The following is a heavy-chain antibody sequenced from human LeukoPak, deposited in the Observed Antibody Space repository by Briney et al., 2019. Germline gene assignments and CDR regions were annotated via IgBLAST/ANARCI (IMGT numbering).Heavy chain of an antibody. Sequence: PGGSLRLSCAASGFTFTTYGMHWVRQAPGKGLEWVAFIQNDEIDKFYADSVKGRFTISRDNSKNTLYLQMNSLRAEDTAVYYCARDRAGYSSLGGWYFDLWGRGTLVTVSS. CDR2: IQNDEIDK. CDR3: ARDRAGYSSLGGWYFDL. D-gene: IGHD6-19*01. CDR1: GFTFTTYG. J-gene: IGHJ2*01. V-gene: IGHV3-30*02.